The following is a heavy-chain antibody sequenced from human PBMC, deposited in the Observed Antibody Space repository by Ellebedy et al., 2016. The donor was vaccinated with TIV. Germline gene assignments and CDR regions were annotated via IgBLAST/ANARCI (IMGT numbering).Heavy chain of an antibody. J-gene: IGHJ4*02. CDR1: GGSISSYY. V-gene: IGHV4-59*12. CDR3: ARESFKDARYYFDY. CDR2: IYYSGST. Sequence: SETLSLXXTVSGGSISSYYWSWIRQPPGKGLEWIGYIYYSGSTNYNPSLKSRVTISVDTSKNQFSLKLSSVTAADTAVYYCARESFKDARYYFDYWGQGTLVTVSS. D-gene: IGHD5-24*01.